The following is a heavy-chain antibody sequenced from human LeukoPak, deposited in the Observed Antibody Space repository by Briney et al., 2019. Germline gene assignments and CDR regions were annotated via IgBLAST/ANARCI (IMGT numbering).Heavy chain of an antibody. V-gene: IGHV3-20*04. CDR2: INWNGGST. CDR3: ARVDYYDSSGYYYIQWFDP. CDR1: GFTFDDYG. J-gene: IGHJ5*02. D-gene: IGHD3-22*01. Sequence: GGSLRLSCAASGFTFDDYGMSWVRQAPGKGLEWVSGINWNGGSTGYADSVKGRFTISRDNAKNSLYLQMNSLRAEDTALYYCARVDYYDSSGYYYIQWFDPWGQGTLVTVSS.